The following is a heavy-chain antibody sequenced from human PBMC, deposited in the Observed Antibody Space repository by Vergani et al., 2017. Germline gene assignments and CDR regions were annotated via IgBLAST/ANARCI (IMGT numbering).Heavy chain of an antibody. Sequence: QLQLQESGPGLVKPSETLSLPCTVPGGPIRSSSYYWGWIRQPPGKGLEWIGSIYYSGGTYYNPSLKSRVTIAVDTSNSQFSLKLSSVTAADTAVYYCAREPTYYDILTGCRGVWFDPWGQGTLVTVSS. V-gene: IGHV4-39*07. CDR3: AREPTYYDILTGCRGVWFDP. D-gene: IGHD3-9*01. J-gene: IGHJ5*02. CDR2: IYYSGGT. CDR1: GGPIRSSSYY.